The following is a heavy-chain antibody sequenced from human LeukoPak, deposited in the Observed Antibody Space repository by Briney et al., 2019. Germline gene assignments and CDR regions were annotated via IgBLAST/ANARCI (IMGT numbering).Heavy chain of an antibody. J-gene: IGHJ6*03. Sequence: SETLSRTCTVSGGSSSSYYWSWIRQPPGKGLVGMGYIYYSGSTNYNPSLKSRVTISVDTYKNQFSLKLSSVTAADTAVYYCARVGGWPQYYYYYMDVWGKGTTVTVSS. CDR3: ARVGGWPQYYYYYMDV. CDR2: IYYSGST. V-gene: IGHV4-59*01. D-gene: IGHD3-16*01. CDR1: GGSSSSYY.